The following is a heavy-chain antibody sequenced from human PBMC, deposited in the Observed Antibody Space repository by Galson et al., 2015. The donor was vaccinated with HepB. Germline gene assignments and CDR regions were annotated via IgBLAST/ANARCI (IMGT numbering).Heavy chain of an antibody. CDR3: ARDHAVAGPWGY. Sequence: TCTVSGGSISSYYWSWIRQPPGKGLEWIGYIYYSGSTNYNPSLKSRVTISVDTSKNQFSLKLSSVTAADTAVYYCARDHAVAGPWGYWGQGTLVTVSS. D-gene: IGHD6-19*01. J-gene: IGHJ4*02. CDR2: IYYSGST. CDR1: GGSISSYY. V-gene: IGHV4-59*01.